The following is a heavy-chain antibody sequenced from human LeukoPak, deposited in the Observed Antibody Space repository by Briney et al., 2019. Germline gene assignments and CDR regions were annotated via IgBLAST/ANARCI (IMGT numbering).Heavy chain of an antibody. Sequence: PGGSLRLSCAASGFTFSTYAMSWVRQAPGKGLEWVSYISSSGSTIYYADSVKGRFTISRDNSKNTLYLQMNSLRAEDTAVYYCAKGTVGLMVYAFLILDYWGQGTLVTVSS. CDR1: GFTFSTYA. D-gene: IGHD2-8*01. J-gene: IGHJ4*02. CDR2: ISSSGSTI. CDR3: AKGTVGLMVYAFLILDY. V-gene: IGHV3-23*01.